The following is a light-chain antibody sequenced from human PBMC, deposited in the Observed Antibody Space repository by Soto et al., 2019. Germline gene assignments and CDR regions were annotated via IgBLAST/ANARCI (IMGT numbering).Light chain of an antibody. CDR1: QSLSSTY. CDR2: GAS. CDR3: QQSGTSPPYT. V-gene: IGKV3-20*01. J-gene: IGKJ2*01. Sequence: EIVLTQSPGTLSLSPGERATLSCRASQSLSSTYLAWYQQKVGQSPRLLIYGASSRATGIPDRFSGSGSGTDFTLTISRLEPEDFAVYYCQQSGTSPPYTFGQGTEVDIK.